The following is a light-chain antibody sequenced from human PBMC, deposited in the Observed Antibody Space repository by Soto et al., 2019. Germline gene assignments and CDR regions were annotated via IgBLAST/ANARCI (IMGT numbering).Light chain of an antibody. CDR1: SSDSCGYKY. V-gene: IGLV2-14*01. J-gene: IGLJ1*01. Sequence: LTQPASVSGSPRQPITISCIGTSSDSCGYKYVSWYQQNPDKAPKLMIYDVSYRPSGVSDRFSGSTSGNTASLTTSGPQAEDEADYYCSSYTSINTHVFATETKVTVL. CDR2: DVS. CDR3: SSYTSINTHV.